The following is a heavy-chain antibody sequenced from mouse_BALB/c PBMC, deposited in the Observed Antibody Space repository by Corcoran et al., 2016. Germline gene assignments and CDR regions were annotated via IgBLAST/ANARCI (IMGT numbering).Heavy chain of an antibody. CDR1: GYTFTDYN. Sequence: EVLLQQSGPELVKPGASLKIPCKASGYTFTDYNMDWVKQSHGKSLEWIGDINPNNGGTIYNQKFKGKATLTVDKSSSTAYMELRSLTSEDTAVYYCARRDYFGSSPFDYWGQGTTLTVSS. CDR2: INPNNGGT. V-gene: IGHV1-18*01. CDR3: ARRDYFGSSPFDY. J-gene: IGHJ2*01. D-gene: IGHD1-1*01.